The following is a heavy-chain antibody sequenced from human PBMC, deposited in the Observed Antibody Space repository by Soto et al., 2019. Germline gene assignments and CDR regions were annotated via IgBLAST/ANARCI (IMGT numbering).Heavy chain of an antibody. Sequence: QITLKESGPTLVKPTQTLTLTCTFSGFSRITSGVGVCWLRQPPGKALVWLALIYWDDDKRYSPSLKSRLTITKETSNDHVVPTMTNMDPVDTATYYCAHGRGNYDILTGYHPEVPNWLDPWGQGTLVTVSS. CDR2: IYWDDDK. J-gene: IGHJ5*02. V-gene: IGHV2-5*02. CDR1: GFSRITSGVG. CDR3: AHGRGNYDILTGYHPEVPNWLDP. D-gene: IGHD3-9*01.